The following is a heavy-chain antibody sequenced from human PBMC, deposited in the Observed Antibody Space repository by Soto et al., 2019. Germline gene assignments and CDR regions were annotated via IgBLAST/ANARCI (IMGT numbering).Heavy chain of an antibody. CDR1: GFTFSNYY. D-gene: IGHD6-19*01. CDR3: GSGGGQAIAVAGSDAFDI. J-gene: IGHJ3*02. Sequence: GGSLKLSCAASGFTFSNYYMSWIRQAPGKGLEWVSYISSSGSTIYYADSVKGRFTISRDNAKNPLYPQMNSLRAEDTAVFYCGSGGGQAIAVAGSDAFDIWGQGTMVTVSS. V-gene: IGHV3-11*01. CDR2: ISSSGSTI.